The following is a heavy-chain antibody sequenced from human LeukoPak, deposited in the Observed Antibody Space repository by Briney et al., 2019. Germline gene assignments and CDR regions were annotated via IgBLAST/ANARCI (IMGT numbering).Heavy chain of an antibody. D-gene: IGHD2-21*02. V-gene: IGHV4-4*02. CDR3: AGAYCGGDCYSGRTFDI. Sequence: SETLSLTCAVSGGSISSSYWWSWVRQPPGKGLEWIGEVYHSGSTNYSPSLKSRVTLSVDKSKNQFSLRLSSVTAADTAVYYCAGAYCGGDCYSGRTFDIWGQGTMVTVSS. J-gene: IGHJ3*02. CDR1: GGSISSSYW. CDR2: VYHSGST.